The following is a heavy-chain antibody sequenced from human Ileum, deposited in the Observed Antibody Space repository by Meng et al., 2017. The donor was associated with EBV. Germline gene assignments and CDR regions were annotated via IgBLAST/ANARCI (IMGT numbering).Heavy chain of an antibody. CDR3: AHSTQSSGQRLSFDY. D-gene: IGHD3-22*01. Sequence: QITLKESGPTLXXXXXTXPLXXXLSGFSLSTSGVGVGWIRQPPGKALEWLALIYWDDDKRYSPSLKSRLTITKDTSKNQVVLTMTNMDPVDTATYYCAHSTQSSGQRLSFDYWGQGTLVTVSS. CDR1: GFSLSTSGVG. J-gene: IGHJ4*02. CDR2: IYWDDDK. V-gene: IGHV2-5*02.